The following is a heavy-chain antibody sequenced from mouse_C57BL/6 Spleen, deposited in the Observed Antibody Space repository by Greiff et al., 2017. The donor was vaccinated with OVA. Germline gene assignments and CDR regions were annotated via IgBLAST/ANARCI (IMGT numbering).Heavy chain of an antibody. J-gene: IGHJ1*03. D-gene: IGHD2-10*01. V-gene: IGHV1-59*01. CDR1: GYTFTSYW. Sequence: QVQLQQPGAELVRPGTSVKLSCKASGYTFTSYWMHWVKQRPGQGLEWIGVIDPSDSYTNYNQKFKGKATLTVDTSSSTAYMQLSSLTSEDSVVYYCAREPYYGPTGYFDVWGTGTTVTVSS. CDR2: IDPSDSYT. CDR3: AREPYYGPTGYFDV.